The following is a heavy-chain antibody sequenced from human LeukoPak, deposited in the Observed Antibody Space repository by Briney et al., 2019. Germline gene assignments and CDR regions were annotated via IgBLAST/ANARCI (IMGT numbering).Heavy chain of an antibody. D-gene: IGHD3-10*01. Sequence: GGSLRLSCAASGFTVSSNYMSWVRQAPGKGLEWVSVIYSGGSTYYADSVKGRFTISRDNSKNTLYLQMNSLRAEDTAVYYCARGYYRYGGDYWGQGTLATVSS. V-gene: IGHV3-66*01. CDR3: ARGYYRYGGDY. CDR1: GFTVSSNY. CDR2: IYSGGST. J-gene: IGHJ4*02.